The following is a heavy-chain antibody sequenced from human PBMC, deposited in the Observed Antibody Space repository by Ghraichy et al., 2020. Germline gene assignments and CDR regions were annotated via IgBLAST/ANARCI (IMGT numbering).Heavy chain of an antibody. J-gene: IGHJ6*02. D-gene: IGHD2-15*01. CDR3: ARRGSRIPYYGMDV. Sequence: SETLSLTCTVSGGTIVSSSYYWGWIRQPPGKGLQWIGSIYYDGNAFYSPSLKSRLTISVDTSNNQFSLNLSSVTAADTAVYYCARRGSRIPYYGMDVWGQGTTVTVSS. CDR1: GGTIVSSSYY. V-gene: IGHV4-39*01. CDR2: IYYDGNA.